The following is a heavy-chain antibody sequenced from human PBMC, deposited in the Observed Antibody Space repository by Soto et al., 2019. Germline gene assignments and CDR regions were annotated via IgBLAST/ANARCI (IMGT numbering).Heavy chain of an antibody. J-gene: IGHJ6*02. CDR2: IYLADSDT. CDR3: ARRGEAWRSDSSGYYYVWYYYGMDV. Sequence: VESLKISCKGSGYSVTSYCIGWMRQMRGKGLEWMGIIYLADSDTRNSPSFQGQVTISADKSISTAYLQWSSLKASDTAMYYCARRGEAWRSDSSGYYYVWYYYGMDVWGQGTTVTVSS. CDR1: GYSVTSYC. V-gene: IGHV5-51*01. D-gene: IGHD3-22*01.